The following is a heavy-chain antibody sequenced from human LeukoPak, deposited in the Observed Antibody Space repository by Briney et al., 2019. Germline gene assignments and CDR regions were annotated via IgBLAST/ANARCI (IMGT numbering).Heavy chain of an antibody. CDR3: AREPPYYDILTGSDAFDI. Sequence: PGGSLRLSCAASGFTFSSYSMNWVRQAPGKGLEWVSYINGRSNSISYADSVKGRFTISRDNAKNSLYLRMNSLRAEDTAAYYCAREPPYYDILTGSDAFDIWGQGTMVTVSS. CDR2: INGRSNSI. V-gene: IGHV3-48*04. CDR1: GFTFSSYS. D-gene: IGHD3-9*01. J-gene: IGHJ3*02.